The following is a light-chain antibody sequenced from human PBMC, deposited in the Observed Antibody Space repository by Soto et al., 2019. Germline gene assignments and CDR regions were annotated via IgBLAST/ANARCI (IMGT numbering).Light chain of an antibody. CDR2: AVS. CDR3: QQSYNPPWT. Sequence: DIQMTQSPSSLSASVGDRVTISCRSSQSIGRNLNWYLQKPGKAPKLLVYAVSHLQSGVPSRFSGGGSGTAFTLIISSLQPEDSATYYCQQSYNPPWTFGLGTKVDIK. V-gene: IGKV1-39*01. CDR1: QSIGRN. J-gene: IGKJ3*01.